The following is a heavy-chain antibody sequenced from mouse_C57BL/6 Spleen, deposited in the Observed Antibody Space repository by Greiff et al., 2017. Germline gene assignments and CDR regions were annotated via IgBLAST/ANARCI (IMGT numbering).Heavy chain of an antibody. CDR3: ATDNWEGYFDV. V-gene: IGHV1-82*01. J-gene: IGHJ1*03. CDR1: GYAFSSSW. D-gene: IGHD4-1*01. CDR2: IYPGDGDT. Sequence: QVQLKQSGPELVKPGASVKISCKASGYAFSSSWMNWVKQRPGKGLEWIGRIYPGDGDTNYNGKFKGKAILTADKSSSTAYMQLSSLTSEDSAVYFWATDNWEGYFDVWGTGTTVTVSS.